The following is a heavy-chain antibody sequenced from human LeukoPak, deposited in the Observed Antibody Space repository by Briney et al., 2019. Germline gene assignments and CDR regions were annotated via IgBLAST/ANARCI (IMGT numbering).Heavy chain of an antibody. D-gene: IGHD6-19*01. CDR3: ARAHSSGYLGY. J-gene: IGHJ4*02. CDR2: INHSGST. CDR1: GGSFGGYY. Sequence: SETLSLTCAVYGGSFGGYYWSWIRQPPGKGLEWIGEINHSGSTNYNPSLKSRVTISVDTSKNQFSLKLSSVTAADTAVYYCARAHSSGYLGYWGQGTLVTVSS. V-gene: IGHV4-34*01.